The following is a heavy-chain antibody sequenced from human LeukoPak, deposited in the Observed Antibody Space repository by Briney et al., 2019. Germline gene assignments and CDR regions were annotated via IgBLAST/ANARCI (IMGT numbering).Heavy chain of an antibody. Sequence: GGSLRLSCAASGFTFSNAWMNWVRQAPGKGLVWVSRISGDGSDITYADSVKGRFTISRDNARNTLYLQMNSLRVEDTAVYYCVSLGGITVTGPYDLDCWGQGTVVTVSS. CDR1: GFTFSNAW. D-gene: IGHD1-20*01. CDR3: VSLGGITVTGPYDLDC. V-gene: IGHV3-74*03. CDR2: ISGDGSDI. J-gene: IGHJ4*02.